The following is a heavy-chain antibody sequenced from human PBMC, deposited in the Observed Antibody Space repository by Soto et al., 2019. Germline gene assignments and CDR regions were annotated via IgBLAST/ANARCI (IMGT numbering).Heavy chain of an antibody. CDR3: AAKRFMVRGDSRWDMDV. Sequence: PGESLKICCKGSGYSFTSCWIGWVRQMPGKGLEWMGIIYPGDSDTRYSPSFQGQVTISADKSISTAYLQWSSLKASDTAMYYCAAKRFMVRGDSRWDMDVWGQGTTVTVSS. CDR2: IYPGDSDT. J-gene: IGHJ6*02. D-gene: IGHD3-10*01. V-gene: IGHV5-51*01. CDR1: GYSFTSCW.